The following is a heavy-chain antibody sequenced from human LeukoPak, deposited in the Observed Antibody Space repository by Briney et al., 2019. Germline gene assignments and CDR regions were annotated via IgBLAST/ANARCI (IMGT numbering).Heavy chain of an antibody. Sequence: GGSLRLSCAASGFTFSTYVMNWFRQAPGKGLEWVSTISVGAEYIFYADSVKGRFTISRDDSNNALYLQMHSLRAEDPALYYCASGPPFLKYFEYWGQGTLVTVSS. CDR3: ASGPPFLKYFEY. CDR1: GFTFSTYV. J-gene: IGHJ4*02. V-gene: IGHV3-23*01. D-gene: IGHD3-3*01. CDR2: ISVGAEYI.